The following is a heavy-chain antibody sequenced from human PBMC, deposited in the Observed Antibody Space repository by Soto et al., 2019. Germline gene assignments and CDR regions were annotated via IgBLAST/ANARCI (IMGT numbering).Heavy chain of an antibody. CDR2: INHSGST. Sequence: PSETLSLTCAVYGGSFSGYYWSWIRQPPGKGLEWIGEINHSGSTNYNPSLKSRVTMSVDTSKRQFSLRLSSVTSADTAVYFCAGGPDYGDYDAWGQGTLVTVSS. J-gene: IGHJ5*02. V-gene: IGHV4-34*01. CDR1: GGSFSGYY. CDR3: AGGPDYGDYDA. D-gene: IGHD4-17*01.